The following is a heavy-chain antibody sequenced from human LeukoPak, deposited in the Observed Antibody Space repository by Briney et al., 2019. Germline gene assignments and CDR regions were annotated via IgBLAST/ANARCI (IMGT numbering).Heavy chain of an antibody. J-gene: IGHJ4*02. CDR3: ARVAMTTVTTGHFDY. CDR1: GYTFTSYY. CDR2: INPSGGST. D-gene: IGHD4-11*01. Sequence: GASAKVSCKASGYTFTSYYMHWVRQAPGQGLEWMGIINPSGGSTSYAQKFQGRVTMTRDTSTSTVYMELSSLRSEDTAVYYCARVAMTTVTTGHFDYWGQGTLVTVSS. V-gene: IGHV1-46*01.